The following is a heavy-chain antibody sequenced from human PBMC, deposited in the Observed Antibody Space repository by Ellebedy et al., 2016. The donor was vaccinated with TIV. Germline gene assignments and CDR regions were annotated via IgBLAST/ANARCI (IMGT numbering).Heavy chain of an antibody. CDR1: GGSMSGYW. Sequence: SETLSLTXSVSGGSMSGYWWGWFRQTPEKGLEWLGYTHDRENTIYSPSLKSRVTMSVDMSTNHFSLKLKSVTAADTAVYYCARLITGSHNHFYNMDVWGKGTTVTVSS. V-gene: IGHV4-59*12. D-gene: IGHD3-16*01. CDR3: ARLITGSHNHFYNMDV. CDR2: THDRENT. J-gene: IGHJ6*03.